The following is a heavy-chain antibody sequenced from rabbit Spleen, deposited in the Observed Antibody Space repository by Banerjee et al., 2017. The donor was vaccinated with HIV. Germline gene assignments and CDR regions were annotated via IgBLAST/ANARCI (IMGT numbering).Heavy chain of an antibody. CDR1: GIDFSSYYY. CDR2: IYAGSSDST. D-gene: IGHD1-1*01. Sequence: QQQLEESGGGLVKPGGTLTLTCKASGIDFSSYYYMCWVRQAPGKGLEWIGCIYAGSSDSTYYASWAKGRFTISTTSSTTVILQMTSLTAADTATYFCARDLTGVIGWNFRLWGPGTLVTVS. V-gene: IGHV1S45*01. J-gene: IGHJ4*01. CDR3: ARDLTGVIGWNFRL.